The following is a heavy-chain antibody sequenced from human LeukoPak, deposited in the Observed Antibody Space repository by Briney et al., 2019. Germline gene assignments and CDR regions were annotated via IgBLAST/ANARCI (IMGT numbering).Heavy chain of an antibody. Sequence: SETLSLTCTVSGGSISSHYWSWIRQPPRKGLEWIGYIYYSGSPNYNPSLKSRVTISVDTSKNQFSLKLSSVTAADTAVYYCARGPIVGALTLWGQGTLVTVSS. CDR1: GGSISSHY. CDR3: ARGPIVGALTL. CDR2: IYYSGSP. V-gene: IGHV4-59*11. J-gene: IGHJ4*02. D-gene: IGHD1-26*01.